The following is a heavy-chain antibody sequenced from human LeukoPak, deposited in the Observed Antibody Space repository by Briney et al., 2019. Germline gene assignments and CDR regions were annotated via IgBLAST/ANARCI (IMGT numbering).Heavy chain of an antibody. V-gene: IGHV3-53*01. D-gene: IGHD3-3*01. J-gene: IGHJ4*02. CDR1: GFTFSTHI. CDR3: ARDTNY. CDR2: IYSGGST. Sequence: PGGSLRLSCAASGFTFSTHIMSWVGQAPGKGLEWVSVIYSGGSTYYADSVKGRFTISRDNSKNTLYLQMNSLRAEDTAVYYCARDTNYWGQGTLVTVSS.